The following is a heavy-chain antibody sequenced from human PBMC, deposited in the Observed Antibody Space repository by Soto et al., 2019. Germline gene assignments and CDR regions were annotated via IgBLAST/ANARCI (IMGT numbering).Heavy chain of an antibody. CDR2: INPSGGST. D-gene: IGHD4-17*01. Sequence: GASVKVSCKASGYTFTSYYMHWVRQAPGQGLEWMGIINPSGGSTSYAQKFQGRVTMTRDTSTSTVYMELSSLRSEDTAVYYCAVRERTTGPFDYWGQGTLVTVYS. CDR1: GYTFTSYY. V-gene: IGHV1-46*01. J-gene: IGHJ4*02. CDR3: AVRERTTGPFDY.